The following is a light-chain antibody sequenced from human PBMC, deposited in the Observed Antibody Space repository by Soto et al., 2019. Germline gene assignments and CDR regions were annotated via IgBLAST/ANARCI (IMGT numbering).Light chain of an antibody. V-gene: IGKV3-20*01. CDR2: DAS. Sequence: EIVLTQSPGTLSLSPGERATLSFRASHSVTRYVSWYQHKPGQAPRLLISDASGRATGIPDRFSGSGSETDFSLTINRLEPEDFAVYFCPQYGSSPIPFGQGTRLEIK. CDR3: PQYGSSPIP. CDR1: HSVTRY. J-gene: IGKJ5*01.